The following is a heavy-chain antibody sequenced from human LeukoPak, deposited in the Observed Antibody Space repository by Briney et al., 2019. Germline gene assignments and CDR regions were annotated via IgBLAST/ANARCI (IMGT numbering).Heavy chain of an antibody. CDR3: ARHRGSGDFDWLDY. CDR1: GGSISSYY. V-gene: IGHV4-59*08. CDR2: IYYSGGT. Sequence: SETLSLTCTVSGGSISSYYWSWIRQPPGKGLEWIGYIYYSGGTNYNPSLKSRVTISVDTSKNQFSLKLSSVTAADTAVYYCARHRGSGDFDWLDYWGQGTLVTVSS. J-gene: IGHJ4*02. D-gene: IGHD3-9*01.